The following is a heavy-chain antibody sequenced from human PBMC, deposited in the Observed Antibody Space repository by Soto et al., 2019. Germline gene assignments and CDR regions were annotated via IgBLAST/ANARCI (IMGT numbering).Heavy chain of an antibody. CDR1: GGSISSYN. J-gene: IGHJ4*02. D-gene: IGHD3-16*01. CDR2: IYYSGST. Sequence: SETLSLTCTVSGGSISSYNWSWIRQPPGKGLEWIGYIYYSGSTNYNPSLKSRVTISVDTSKNQFSLKLSSVTAADTAVYYCARRYGGNFDYWGQGTLVTVSS. CDR3: ARRYGGNFDY. V-gene: IGHV4-59*01.